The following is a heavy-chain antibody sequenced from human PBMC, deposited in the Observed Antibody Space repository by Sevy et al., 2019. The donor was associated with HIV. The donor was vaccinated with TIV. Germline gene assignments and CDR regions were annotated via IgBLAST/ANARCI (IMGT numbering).Heavy chain of an antibody. V-gene: IGHV3-7*01. Sequence: GGSLRLSCAASGFTFSKYWMGWVRQAPGKGLEWVANIKEDAGQKYYVDSVKGRFTISRDNAKNSLYLQMNSLRAEDTAVYFCARDDGHYYFDYWGQGTLVTVSS. CDR2: IKEDAGQK. CDR1: GFTFSKYW. J-gene: IGHJ4*02. CDR3: ARDDGHYYFDY.